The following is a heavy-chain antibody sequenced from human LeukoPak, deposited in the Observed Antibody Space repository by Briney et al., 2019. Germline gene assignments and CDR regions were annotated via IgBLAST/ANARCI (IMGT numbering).Heavy chain of an antibody. V-gene: IGHV1-69*13. D-gene: IGHD2-15*01. CDR1: GGTFSSYA. Sequence: SVKVSCKASGGTFSSYAISWVRQAPGQGLEWMGGIIPIFGTANYAQKFQGRVTITADESTSTAYMELSSLRSEDTAVYYCAREYCSGGSCHDYWGQGTLVTVSS. CDR2: IIPIFGTA. CDR3: AREYCSGGSCHDY. J-gene: IGHJ4*02.